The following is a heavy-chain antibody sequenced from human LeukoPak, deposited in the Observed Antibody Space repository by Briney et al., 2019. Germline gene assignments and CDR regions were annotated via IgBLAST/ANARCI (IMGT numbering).Heavy chain of an antibody. Sequence: GGSLRLSCAASGFNFNKYGMTWARQAPGKGLEWVSTIAGRSDKTYYTDSVKGRFVTSRDNSKDTLYLQMNSLRAEDTALYYCAKGGWLDDLGQGALVTVSS. V-gene: IGHV3-23*01. CDR1: GFNFNKYG. J-gene: IGHJ4*02. CDR3: AKGGWLDD. D-gene: IGHD6-19*01. CDR2: IAGRSDKT.